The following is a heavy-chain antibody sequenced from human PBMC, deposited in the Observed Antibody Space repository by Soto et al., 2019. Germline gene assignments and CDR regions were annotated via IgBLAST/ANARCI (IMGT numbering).Heavy chain of an antibody. CDR3: AKDVAAAGYNWFDP. CDR1: GFTFSSYA. CDR2: ISGSGGST. D-gene: IGHD6-13*01. Sequence: LRRSCAASGFTFSSYAMSWVRQAPGKGLEWVSAISGSGGSTYYVDSVKGRFTISRDNSKNTLYLQMNSLRAEDTAVYYCAKDVAAAGYNWFDPWGQGTLVTVSS. V-gene: IGHV3-23*01. J-gene: IGHJ5*02.